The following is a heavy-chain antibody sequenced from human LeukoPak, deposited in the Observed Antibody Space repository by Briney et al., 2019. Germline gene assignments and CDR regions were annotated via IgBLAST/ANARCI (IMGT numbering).Heavy chain of an antibody. D-gene: IGHD4-17*01. V-gene: IGHV3-23*01. CDR1: GFTFNNYA. J-gene: IGHJ5*01. CDR2: ISGGGETT. CDR3: ARDYADYVGYFFFDC. Sequence: PGGSLRLPCAASGFTFNNYAMNWVRQAPGKGLEWVSSISGGGETTYYADSAKGRFTISRDNSQNTLYLQMNSLRAEDTAVYYCARDYADYVGYFFFDCWGQGTLVTVSS.